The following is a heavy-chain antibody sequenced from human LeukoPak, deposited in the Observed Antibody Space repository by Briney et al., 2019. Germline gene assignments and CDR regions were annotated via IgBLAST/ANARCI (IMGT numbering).Heavy chain of an antibody. CDR2: IYYSGST. CDR3: ARTILGYCSSTSCYRDYYYYGMDV. J-gene: IGHJ6*02. Sequence: SETLSLTCTVSGGSISSGGYYWSWIRQHPGKGLEWIGYIYYSGSTYYNPSLKSRVTISVDTSKNQFSLKLSSVTAADTAVYYCARTILGYCSSTSCYRDYYYYGMDVWGQGTTVTVSS. V-gene: IGHV4-31*03. D-gene: IGHD2-2*02. CDR1: GGSISSGGYY.